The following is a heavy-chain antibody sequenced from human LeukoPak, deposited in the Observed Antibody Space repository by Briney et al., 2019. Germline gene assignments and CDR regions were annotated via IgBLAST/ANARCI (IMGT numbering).Heavy chain of an antibody. CDR2: IFPGDSDT. Sequence: PGESLKISCRASEYSFISYWIGWVRQLPGKGLEWMGIIFPGDSDTRYSPSFQGQVTISADKSISTASLQWSSLKASDTAMYYCARREVGGYSYGSDYWGQGTLVTVSS. J-gene: IGHJ4*02. V-gene: IGHV5-51*01. CDR1: EYSFISYW. CDR3: ARREVGGYSYGSDY. D-gene: IGHD5-18*01.